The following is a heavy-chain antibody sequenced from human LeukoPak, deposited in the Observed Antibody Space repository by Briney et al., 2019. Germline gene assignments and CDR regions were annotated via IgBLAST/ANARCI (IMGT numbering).Heavy chain of an antibody. D-gene: IGHD6-13*01. CDR1: GGSISSYY. CDR3: ARDDWYSSSWPGAFDT. CDR2: IYTSGST. V-gene: IGHV4-4*07. Sequence: PSETLSLTCTVFGGSISSYYWSWIRQPAGKGLEWIGRIYTSGSTNYHPSLKSRVTMSVDTSKNQFSLKLSSVTAADTAVYYCARDDWYSSSWPGAFDTWGQGTMVTVSS. J-gene: IGHJ3*02.